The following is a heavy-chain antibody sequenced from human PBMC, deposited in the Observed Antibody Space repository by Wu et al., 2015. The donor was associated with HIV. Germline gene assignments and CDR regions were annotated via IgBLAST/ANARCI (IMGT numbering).Heavy chain of an antibody. J-gene: IGHJ4*02. V-gene: IGHV1-2*02. Sequence: QVQLVQSGAEVKKPGASVKVSCKASGYTFTTSYIHWVRQAPGQGLEWMGWINPNNGDTNYAQKFQDRVTMTRDTSINTAYMDLNRLRSDDTAVFYCARGVGYYDRSSYYHDWGQGTLVSVSS. CDR2: INPNNGDT. D-gene: IGHD3-22*01. CDR3: ARGVGYYDRSSYYHD. CDR1: GYTFTTSY.